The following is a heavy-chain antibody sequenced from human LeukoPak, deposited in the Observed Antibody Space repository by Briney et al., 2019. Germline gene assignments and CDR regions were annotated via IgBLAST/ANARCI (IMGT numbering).Heavy chain of an antibody. V-gene: IGHV4-39*01. CDR1: GSSTSSSNFY. CDR2: IIYSGTT. J-gene: IGHJ4*02. CDR3: ARHDYDSTGYRRDYYFDY. Sequence: SETLSLTCTVSGSSTSSSNFYWGWIRQPPGKGLEWIVSIIYSGTTYYNPSLKSRITTSLDTSKNEFSLGLTSVTAADTAVYYCARHDYDSTGYRRDYYFDYWGQGALVTVSS. D-gene: IGHD3-22*01.